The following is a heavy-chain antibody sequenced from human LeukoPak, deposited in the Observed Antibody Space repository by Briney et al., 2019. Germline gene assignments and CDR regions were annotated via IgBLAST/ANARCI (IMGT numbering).Heavy chain of an antibody. CDR3: AQSEVRGVTPPDY. V-gene: IGHV3-30*04. J-gene: IGHJ4*02. Sequence: GRSLRLSCAASGFTFSSYAMHWVRQAPGKGLEWVAVISYDGSNKYYADSVKGRFTISRDNSKNTLYLQVNSLRAEDTAVYYCAQSEVRGVTPPDYWGQGTLVTVSS. CDR1: GFTFSSYA. D-gene: IGHD3-10*01. CDR2: ISYDGSNK.